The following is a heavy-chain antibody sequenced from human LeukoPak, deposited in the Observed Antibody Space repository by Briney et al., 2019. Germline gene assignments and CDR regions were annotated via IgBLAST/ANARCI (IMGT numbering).Heavy chain of an antibody. CDR2: LPPDELDI. J-gene: IGHJ6*02. CDR1: GFTFTNYW. CDR3: AREDLYYYYYYGMDV. V-gene: IGHV3-74*01. Sequence: GGSLRLSCAASGFTFTNYWMHWVRQAPGMGLVWVSRLPPDELDIIYADSVKGRFTISRDNSKNTLYLQMNSLRAEDTAVYYCAREDLYYYYYYGMDVWGQGTTVTVSS.